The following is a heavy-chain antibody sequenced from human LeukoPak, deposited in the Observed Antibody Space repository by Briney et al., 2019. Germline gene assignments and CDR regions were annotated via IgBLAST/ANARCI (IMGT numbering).Heavy chain of an antibody. CDR1: GYTFTDYY. Sequence: GASVKVSCKASGYTFTDYYIHWLRQARGQGLEWMGWIIPNNGGTNYAPKFRGRVTMTRDTSISTAYMELSRLRSDDTAVYYCARGLSIEGYNFNYWGQGTLVTASS. V-gene: IGHV1-2*02. D-gene: IGHD5-24*01. J-gene: IGHJ4*02. CDR2: IIPNNGGT. CDR3: ARGLSIEGYNFNY.